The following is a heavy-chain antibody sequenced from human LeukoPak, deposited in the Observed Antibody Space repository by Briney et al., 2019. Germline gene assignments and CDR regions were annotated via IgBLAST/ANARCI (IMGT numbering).Heavy chain of an antibody. V-gene: IGHV3-30*18. Sequence: GGPLRLSCAASGFTFSSYGMHWVRQAPGKGLEWVAVISYDGSNKYYADSVKGRFTISRDNSKNTLYLQMNSLRAEDTAVYYCAKGDYDSSGYQNWGQGTLVTVSS. J-gene: IGHJ4*02. CDR3: AKGDYDSSGYQN. CDR2: ISYDGSNK. CDR1: GFTFSSYG. D-gene: IGHD3-22*01.